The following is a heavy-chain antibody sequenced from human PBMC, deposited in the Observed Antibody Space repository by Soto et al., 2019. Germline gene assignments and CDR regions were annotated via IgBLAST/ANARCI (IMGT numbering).Heavy chain of an antibody. CDR2: FDPEDGET. J-gene: IGHJ4*02. Sequence: QVQLVQSGAEVKKPGASVKVSCKVSGYTLTELSMHWVRQAPGKGLEWMGGFDPEDGETIYAQKFQGRVTXXEXTYXDTAYMELSSLRSEDTAVYYCATGYCISTSCPTDYWGQGTLVTVSS. V-gene: IGHV1-24*01. CDR3: ATGYCISTSCPTDY. D-gene: IGHD2-2*01. CDR1: GYTLTELS.